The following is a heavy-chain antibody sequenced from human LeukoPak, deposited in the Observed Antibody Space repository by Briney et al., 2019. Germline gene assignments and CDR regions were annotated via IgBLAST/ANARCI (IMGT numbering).Heavy chain of an antibody. D-gene: IGHD5-18*01. V-gene: IGHV3-23*01. Sequence: GASLRLSCAASGFTFSSYAMSWVRQAPGKGLEWVSAISGSGGSTYYVDSVKGRFTISRDNSKNTLYLQMNSLRAEDTAVYYCAKGSEDTAMVDFDYWGQGTLVTVSS. CDR2: ISGSGGST. CDR3: AKGSEDTAMVDFDY. J-gene: IGHJ4*02. CDR1: GFTFSSYA.